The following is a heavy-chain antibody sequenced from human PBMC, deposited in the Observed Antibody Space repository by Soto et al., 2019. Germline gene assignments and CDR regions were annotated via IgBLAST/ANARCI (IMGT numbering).Heavy chain of an antibody. Sequence: GGYLRLSCAASGFTFSSYGMTWVRQAPGKGLEWVSFSSATGAGTYYADSVKGRFTISRDNSKNTLYLQMTSLRADDTAVYYCAKDRRTGGHYGFYTHFRGQAALVTVSS. J-gene: IGHJ4*02. D-gene: IGHD3-10*01. CDR1: GFTFSSYG. CDR2: SSATGAGT. V-gene: IGHV3-23*01. CDR3: AKDRRTGGHYGFYTHF.